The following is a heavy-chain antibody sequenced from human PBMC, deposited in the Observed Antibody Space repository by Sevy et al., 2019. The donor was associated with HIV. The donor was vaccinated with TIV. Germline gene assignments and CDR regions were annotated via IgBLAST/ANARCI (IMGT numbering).Heavy chain of an antibody. CDR3: ARDKKEKYCSGGSCYSDYYYYGMDV. Sequence: GGSLRLSCAASGFTFSSYAMHWVRQAPGKGLEWVAVISYDGSNKYYADSVKGRLTISRDNSKNTLYLQMNSLRAEDTAVYYWARDKKEKYCSGGSCYSDYYYYGMDVWGQGTTVTVSS. D-gene: IGHD2-15*01. J-gene: IGHJ6*02. CDR2: ISYDGSNK. CDR1: GFTFSSYA. V-gene: IGHV3-30*04.